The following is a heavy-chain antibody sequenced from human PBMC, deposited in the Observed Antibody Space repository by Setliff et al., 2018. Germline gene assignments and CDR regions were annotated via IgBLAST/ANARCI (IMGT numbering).Heavy chain of an antibody. CDR2: IKSKIDGGTT. D-gene: IGHD6-19*01. V-gene: IGHV3-15*01. CDR3: TTVTPGWADYYYGMDV. J-gene: IGHJ6*02. Sequence: PGGSLRLSCAASGFSFNNAWMSWVRQAPGKGLEWVGRIKSKIDGGTTDYAAPVKGRFTISRDDSKNTLFVQMNNLKTEDTAVYYCTTVTPGWADYYYGMDVWGQGTTVTVSS. CDR1: GFSFNNAW.